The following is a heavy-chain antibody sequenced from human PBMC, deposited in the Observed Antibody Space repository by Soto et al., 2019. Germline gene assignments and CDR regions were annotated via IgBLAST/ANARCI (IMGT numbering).Heavy chain of an antibody. D-gene: IGHD2-8*01. CDR2: IESNSDGGTT. V-gene: IGHV3-15*04. J-gene: IGHJ4*02. CDR1: GFTFKNAW. Sequence: EVQLVESGGGLVKPGGSLRLSCAASGFTFKNAWMSWVRQAPGRGLEWVGRIESNSDGGTTDYAAPVKGRFTISRDDSKNTLDLQMNRLKTRDTAAYFLSTGNCNCTCCLYYFDYWGRGTLVTVSS. CDR3: STGNCNCTCCLYYFDY.